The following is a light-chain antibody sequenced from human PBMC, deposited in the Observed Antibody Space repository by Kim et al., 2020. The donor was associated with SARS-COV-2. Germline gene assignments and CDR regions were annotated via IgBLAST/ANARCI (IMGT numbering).Light chain of an antibody. CDR3: QQYVTSLPIT. J-gene: IGKJ5*01. CDR1: QSVKTVY. V-gene: IGKV3-20*01. Sequence: PGERATLSCRASQSVKTVYLAWYQHTPGQVLRLIYYGASNRATGIPHRFSGSGCGTDFTLIINRVEPEEFAIYYCQQYVTSLPITFGTGTRLEIK. CDR2: GAS.